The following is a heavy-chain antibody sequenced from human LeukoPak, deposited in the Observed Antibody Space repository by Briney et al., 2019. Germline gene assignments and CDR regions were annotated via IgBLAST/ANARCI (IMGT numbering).Heavy chain of an antibody. V-gene: IGHV3-7*01. Sequence: GGSLRLSCAASEFTFSTCWMSWVRQAPAKGLEWVANIKAHGSVKHYVDSMEGRFSISRDNARSSLYLQLNSVRAEDTAVYYCVRDSDYQRNSGGRYAHYDALDIWGHGTMVTVSS. J-gene: IGHJ3*02. CDR3: VRDSDYQRNSGGRYAHYDALDI. D-gene: IGHD2-21*01. CDR2: IKAHGSVK. CDR1: EFTFSTCW.